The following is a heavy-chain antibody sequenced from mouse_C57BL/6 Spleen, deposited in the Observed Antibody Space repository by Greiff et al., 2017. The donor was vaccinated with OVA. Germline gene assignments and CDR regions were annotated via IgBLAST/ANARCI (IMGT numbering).Heavy chain of an antibody. CDR3: ARDLLYRGDV. CDR2: ISDGGSYT. CDR1: GFTFSSYA. V-gene: IGHV5-4*01. J-gene: IGHJ1*03. Sequence: EVMLVESGGGLVKPGGSLKLSCAASGFTFSSYAMSWVRQTPEKRLEWVATISDGGSYTYYPDNVKGRFTISRDNAKNNLYLQMSHLKSEDTAMYYCARDLLYRGDVWGTGTTVTVSS.